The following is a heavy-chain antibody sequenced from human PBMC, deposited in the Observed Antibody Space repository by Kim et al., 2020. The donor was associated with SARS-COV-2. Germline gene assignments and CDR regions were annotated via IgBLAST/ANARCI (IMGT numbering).Heavy chain of an antibody. CDR2: IWYDGSNK. D-gene: IGHD3-3*01. CDR1: GFTFSSYG. CDR3: ARDLTPPSAPLAYDFWSGRNT. J-gene: IGHJ5*02. V-gene: IGHV3-33*01. Sequence: GGSLRLSCAASGFTFSSYGMHWVRQAPGKGLEWVAVIWYDGSNKYYADSVKGRFTISRDNSKNTLYLQMNSLRAEDTAVYYCARDLTPPSAPLAYDFWSGRNTWGQGTLVTVSS.